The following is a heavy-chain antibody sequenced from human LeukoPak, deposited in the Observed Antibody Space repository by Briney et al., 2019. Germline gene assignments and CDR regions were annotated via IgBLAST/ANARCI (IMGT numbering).Heavy chain of an antibody. CDR1: GYTFTGYY. CDR3: ARGDIVVVPAVNWFDP. V-gene: IGHV1-2*02. CDR2: INPGSGGT. Sequence: GASVKGSCKASGYTFTGYYIHWVRQAPGQGLEWMGWINPGSGGTNYAQKFQGRVTMTRDTSISTAYMELSRLRADDTAVYYCARGDIVVVPAVNWFDPWGQGTLVTVSS. D-gene: IGHD2-2*01. J-gene: IGHJ5*02.